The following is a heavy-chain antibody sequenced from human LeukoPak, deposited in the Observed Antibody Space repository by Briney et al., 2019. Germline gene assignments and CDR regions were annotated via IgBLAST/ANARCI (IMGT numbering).Heavy chain of an antibody. CDR2: IKLDGSET. CDR1: GFTFSSYW. CDR3: ARDRYFQY. Sequence: GGSLRLSCAASGFTFSSYWMSWVRQAPGKGLEWVANIKLDGSETHYVDSVKGRFTISRDNAKSSLYLQMNSLRAEDTAVYYCARDRYFQYWGQGTLVTVSS. D-gene: IGHD1-14*01. V-gene: IGHV3-7*01. J-gene: IGHJ1*01.